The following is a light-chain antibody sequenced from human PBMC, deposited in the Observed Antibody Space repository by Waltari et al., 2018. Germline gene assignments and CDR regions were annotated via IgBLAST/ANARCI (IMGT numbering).Light chain of an antibody. Sequence: SCRATLGVSIRKVVCYHQNPGQAPRLAIYGASSRATGIPDRFSGNGYGTDCTRTISRLEPEDFGVYYCQQYGSSPRMFGQGTVVEI. CDR2: GAS. J-gene: IGKJ1*01. CDR1: LGVSIRK. V-gene: IGKV3-20*01. CDR3: QQYGSSPRM.